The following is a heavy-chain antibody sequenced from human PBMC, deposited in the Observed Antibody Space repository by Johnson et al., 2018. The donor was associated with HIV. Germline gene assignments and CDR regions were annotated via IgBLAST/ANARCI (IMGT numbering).Heavy chain of an antibody. CDR2: ISYDGSNK. CDR3: AKGEAQEGWIQLGDNVRGLLGLRWAM. CDR1: GFIFSSYA. Sequence: QLVESGGGVVQPGRSLRLSCAASGFIFSSYAMHWVRQAPGKGLEWVAVISYDGSNKYYADSVKGRFTISRDNSKNTLYLQMNSLRAEDTAVYYCAKGEAQEGWIQLGDNVRGLLGLRWAMWG. J-gene: IGHJ1*01. V-gene: IGHV3-30-3*01. D-gene: IGHD3-10*02.